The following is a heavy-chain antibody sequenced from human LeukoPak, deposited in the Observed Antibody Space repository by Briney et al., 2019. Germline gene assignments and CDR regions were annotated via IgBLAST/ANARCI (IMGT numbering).Heavy chain of an antibody. D-gene: IGHD3-10*01. CDR1: GFTVSGNY. V-gene: IGHV3-66*01. CDR2: IYSGGSI. Sequence: GGSLRLSCAASGFTVSGNYMSWVRQAPGKGLEWVSIIYSGGSIYYADSVKGRFTISRDNAENSLYLQMNSLRAEDTAVYYCARARSGDAFDIWGQGTMVTVSS. J-gene: IGHJ3*02. CDR3: ARARSGDAFDI.